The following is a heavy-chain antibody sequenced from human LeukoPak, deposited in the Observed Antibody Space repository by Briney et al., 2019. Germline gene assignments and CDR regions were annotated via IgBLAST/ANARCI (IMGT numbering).Heavy chain of an antibody. CDR1: GGSISSYY. V-gene: IGHV4-4*07. CDR2: IYTSGST. Sequence: WETLSLTCTVSGGSISSYYWSWIRQPAGKGLEWIGRIYTSGSTNYNPSLKSRVTMSVDTSKNQFSLKLSSVTAADTAVYYCARDPLSVDTAMDPYNWFDPWGQGTLVTVSS. CDR3: ARDPLSVDTAMDPYNWFDP. J-gene: IGHJ5*02. D-gene: IGHD5-18*01.